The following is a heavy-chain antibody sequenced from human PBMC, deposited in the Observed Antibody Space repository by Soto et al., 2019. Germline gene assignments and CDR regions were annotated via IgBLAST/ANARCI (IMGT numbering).Heavy chain of an antibody. V-gene: IGHV1-69*13. CDR3: ARGFNWRDAFDI. Sequence: GPSVKVSCKASGGTFSSYAISWVRQAPGQGLEWMGGIIPIFGTANYAQKFQGRVTITADESTSTAYMELSSLRSEDTAVYYCARGFNWRDAFDIWGQGTMVTVSS. CDR2: IIPIFGTA. J-gene: IGHJ3*02. D-gene: IGHD1-20*01. CDR1: GGTFSSYA.